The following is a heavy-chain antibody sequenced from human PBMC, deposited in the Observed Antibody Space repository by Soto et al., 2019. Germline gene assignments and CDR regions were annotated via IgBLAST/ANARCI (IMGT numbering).Heavy chain of an antibody. Sequence: GGSLRLSFAASGFTFSSYGMHWVRQAPGKGLEWVSFISYDGSNKYYAESVKVRFTISRDNYKNTLYLQMNSLRAEDTAVYYCAKDRNPITTISGVVIPYIGYDFLXWGQATLFTVSX. V-gene: IGHV3-30*18. CDR1: GFTFSSYG. CDR2: ISYDGSNK. J-gene: IGHJ4*02. CDR3: AKDRNPITTISGVVIPYIGYDFLX. D-gene: IGHD3-3*01.